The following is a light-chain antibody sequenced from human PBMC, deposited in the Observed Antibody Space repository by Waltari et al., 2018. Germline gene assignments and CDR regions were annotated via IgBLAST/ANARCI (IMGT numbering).Light chain of an antibody. CDR2: HSS. CDR1: PTIGLS. CDR3: QQYNNWPPGT. Sequence: VTHSPANLPASPGATAPRSCRTSPTIGLSIAWYQQKPGQAPRLLIYHSSTRATGIPARFSGSGSESEFTLTISSLQSEDVAVYYCQQYNNWPPGTFGQGTRVEI. J-gene: IGKJ1*01. V-gene: IGKV3-15*01.